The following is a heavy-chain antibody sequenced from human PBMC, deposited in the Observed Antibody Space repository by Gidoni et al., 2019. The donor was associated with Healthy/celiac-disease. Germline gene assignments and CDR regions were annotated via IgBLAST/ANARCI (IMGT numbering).Heavy chain of an antibody. Sequence: EVQLVESGGGLVQPGGSLRLSCAASGFTVSSNYMSWVRQAPGKGLGWVSVIYSGGSTYYADSVKGRFTISRHNSKNTLYLQMNSLRAEDTAVYYCARLKDYGGNSVYYFDYWGQGTLVTVSS. CDR3: ARLKDYGGNSVYYFDY. J-gene: IGHJ4*02. V-gene: IGHV3-53*04. CDR1: GFTVSSNY. CDR2: IYSGGST. D-gene: IGHD4-17*01.